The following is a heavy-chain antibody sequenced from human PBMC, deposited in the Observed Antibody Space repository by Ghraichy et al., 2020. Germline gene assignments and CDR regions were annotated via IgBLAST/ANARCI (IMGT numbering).Heavy chain of an antibody. J-gene: IGHJ4*02. CDR3: ATIRGGFYSDY. D-gene: IGHD5-24*01. CDR1: GFTFSSTS. Sequence: GGSLRLSCAASGFTFSSTSMKWVRQAPGKGLEWVSYITTGSTVYYADSVKGRFTLSRDNAENSLYLQMNSLRDEDTAVYYCATIRGGFYSDYWGQGTLVTVSS. CDR2: ITTGSTV. V-gene: IGHV3-48*02.